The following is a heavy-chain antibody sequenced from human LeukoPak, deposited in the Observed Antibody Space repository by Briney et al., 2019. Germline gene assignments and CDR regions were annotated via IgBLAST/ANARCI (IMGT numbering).Heavy chain of an antibody. V-gene: IGHV3-74*01. Sequence: PGGSLRLSCAASGFTFSSYWMHWVRQAPGKGLVWVSRINSDGSSTCYADSVKGRFTISRDNAKNTLYLQVNSLRAEDTAVYYCASGPPPGYSYVYWGQGTLVTVSS. CDR1: GFTFSSYW. J-gene: IGHJ4*02. CDR2: INSDGSST. D-gene: IGHD5-18*01. CDR3: ASGPPPGYSYVY.